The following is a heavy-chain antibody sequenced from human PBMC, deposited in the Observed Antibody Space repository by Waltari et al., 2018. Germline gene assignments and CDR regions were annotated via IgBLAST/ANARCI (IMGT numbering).Heavy chain of an antibody. V-gene: IGHV2-5*02. Sequence: QVTLKESGPALVKPTQTLTLTCSFSGFSLSTSGMGVGWVRQSSRKTLEWLAHIYWDDDKRYSTSLKSRLTISKDTSKNEVVLTMTNMDPVDTATYYCARRRSGSNGNWNMAVFEYWGQGVLVTVSS. CDR1: GFSLSTSGMG. CDR2: IYWDDDK. CDR3: ARRRSGSNGNWNMAVFEY. D-gene: IGHD1-1*01. J-gene: IGHJ4*02.